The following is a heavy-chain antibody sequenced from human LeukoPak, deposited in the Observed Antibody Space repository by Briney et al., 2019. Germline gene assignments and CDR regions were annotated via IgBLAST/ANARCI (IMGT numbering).Heavy chain of an antibody. J-gene: IGHJ4*02. V-gene: IGHV4-34*01. D-gene: IGHD3-10*01. CDR3: ARGWYYGSESYYFSLKSKYYFDY. CDR1: GGSFSGYY. CDR2: INHSGST. Sequence: SETLSLTCAVYGGSFSGYYWSWIRQPPGKGLEWIGEINHSGSTNYNPSLKSRVTISVDTSKNQFSLKLSSVTAADTAVYYCARGWYYGSESYYFSLKSKYYFDYWGQGTLVTVSS.